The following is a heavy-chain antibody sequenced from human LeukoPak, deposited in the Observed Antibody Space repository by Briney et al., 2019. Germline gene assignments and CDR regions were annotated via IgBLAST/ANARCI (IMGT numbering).Heavy chain of an antibody. CDR2: TKQGGSEI. Sequence: PGGSLRLSCAASGFTFSSYWMSWVRQAPGKGLDWMASTKQGGSEIYYVDSVKGRFTISRDNAKNSLYLQMNSLTAEDTAVYFCARDQGGYHLLGSNFWGQGTLVTVSS. D-gene: IGHD2-2*01. CDR3: ARDQGGYHLLGSNF. V-gene: IGHV3-7*04. J-gene: IGHJ4*02. CDR1: GFTFSSYW.